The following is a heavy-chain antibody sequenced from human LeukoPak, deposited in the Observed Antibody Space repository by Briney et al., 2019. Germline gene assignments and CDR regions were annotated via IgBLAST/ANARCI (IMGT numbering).Heavy chain of an antibody. CDR1: GGSISSSSYY. CDR3: AKQKFCGGDCYWDAFDI. CDR2: IYYSGST. D-gene: IGHD2-21*02. Sequence: PSETLSLTCTVSGGSISSSSYYWGWIRQPPGKGLEWIGSIYYSGSTYYNPSLQSRVTISVDTSKNHFSLKLTSVTAADTAVYYCAKQKFCGGDCYWDAFDIWGQGTMVTVSS. J-gene: IGHJ3*02. V-gene: IGHV4-39*01.